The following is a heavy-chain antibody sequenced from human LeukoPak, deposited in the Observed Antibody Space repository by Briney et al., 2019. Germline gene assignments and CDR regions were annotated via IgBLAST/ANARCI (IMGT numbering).Heavy chain of an antibody. D-gene: IGHD1-26*01. CDR2: VSGSGAHT. CDR1: GFTFSSYA. J-gene: IGHJ4*02. CDR3: AKAESGSYYRPNSFDY. Sequence: GGSLRLSCAASGFTFSSYAMTWVRQAPGKGLQWVSAVSGSGAHTYYADSVKGRFTISRDNSKNTLYLQMNSLRAEDTAVYYCAKAESGSYYRPNSFDYWGQGTLVTVSS. V-gene: IGHV3-23*01.